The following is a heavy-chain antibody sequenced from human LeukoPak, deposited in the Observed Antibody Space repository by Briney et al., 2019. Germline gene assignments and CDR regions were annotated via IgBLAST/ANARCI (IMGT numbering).Heavy chain of an antibody. CDR1: GFSFSSYS. Sequence: GGSLRLSCAASGFSFSSYSLNWVRQAPGKGLEWVSYISHTGSTMSYADSVKGRFTISRDNSKNTLYLQMNSLRAEDTAVYYCAKDRRVITIFGVVHDWFDPWGQGTLVTVSS. CDR2: ISHTGSTM. J-gene: IGHJ5*02. V-gene: IGHV3-48*01. D-gene: IGHD3-3*01. CDR3: AKDRRVITIFGVVHDWFDP.